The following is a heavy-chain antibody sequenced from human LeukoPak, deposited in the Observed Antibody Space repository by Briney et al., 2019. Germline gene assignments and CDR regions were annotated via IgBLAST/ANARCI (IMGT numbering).Heavy chain of an antibody. CDR3: AREGGRAFDI. CDR2: INPSGGST. Sequence: ASVKVSCKASGYTLTIYYMHWVRQAPGQGLEWMGIINPSGGSTSYAQNFQGRVTMTRDTSTSTVYMELSSLKSEETAVYYCAREGGRAFDIWGQGTMVTVSS. CDR1: GYTLTIYY. J-gene: IGHJ3*02. D-gene: IGHD2-15*01. V-gene: IGHV1-46*01.